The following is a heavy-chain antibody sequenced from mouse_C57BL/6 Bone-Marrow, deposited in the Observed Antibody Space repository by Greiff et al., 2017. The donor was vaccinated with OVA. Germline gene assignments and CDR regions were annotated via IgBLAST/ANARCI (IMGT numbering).Heavy chain of an antibody. D-gene: IGHD1-1*01. CDR1: GFTFSSYG. Sequence: DVKLVESGGDLVKPGGSLKLSCAASGFTFSSYGMSWVRQTPDKRLEWVATISSCGSYTYYPDSVKGRFTISRDNAKNTLYLQMSSLKSEDTAMYYCARHPFYYGSSYWYFDVWGTGTTVTVSS. V-gene: IGHV5-6*02. CDR3: ARHPFYYGSSYWYFDV. CDR2: ISSCGSYT. J-gene: IGHJ1*03.